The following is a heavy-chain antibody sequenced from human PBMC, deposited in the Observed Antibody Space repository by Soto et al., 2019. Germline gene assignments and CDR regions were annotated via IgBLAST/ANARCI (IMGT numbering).Heavy chain of an antibody. J-gene: IGHJ4*02. D-gene: IGHD2-15*01. CDR1: GYTFTSYG. CDR3: ARERSGSSGGSCYDY. CDR2: ISAYNGGT. V-gene: IGHV1-18*01. Sequence: ASVKVSCKASGYTFTSYGISWVRQAPGQGLEWMGWISAYNGGTNYAQKFQGWVTMTRDTSISTAYMELSRLRSDDTAVYYCARERSGSSGGSCYDYWGQGTLVTVSS.